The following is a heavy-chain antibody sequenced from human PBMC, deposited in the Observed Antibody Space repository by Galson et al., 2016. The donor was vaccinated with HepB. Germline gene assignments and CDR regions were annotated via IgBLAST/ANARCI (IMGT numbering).Heavy chain of an antibody. CDR1: GYTFTDSY. D-gene: IGHD6-13*01. V-gene: IGHV1-2*02. Sequence: SVKVSCKASGYTFTDSYIHWVRLAPGQGLEWIAWINPNNGGTHSARKFQGRVRVTRDTSINTAYMELTSLTSDDSAFYFCALGSPISARGPRPFDIWGQGSLVTVSS. J-gene: IGHJ4*02. CDR2: INPNNGGT. CDR3: ALGSPISARGPRPFDI.